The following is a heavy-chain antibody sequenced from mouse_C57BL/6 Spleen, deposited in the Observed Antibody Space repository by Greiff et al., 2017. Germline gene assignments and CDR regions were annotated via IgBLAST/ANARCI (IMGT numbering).Heavy chain of an antibody. D-gene: IGHD1-1*01. CDR2: INPNNGGT. J-gene: IGHJ2*01. CDR1: GYTFTDYN. CDR3: ARGDRSSYYFDY. V-gene: IGHV1-22*01. Sequence: EVQLQQSGPELVKPGASVKMSCKASGYTFTDYNMHWVKQSHGKSLEWIGYINPNNGGTSYNQKFKGKATLTVNKSSSTAYMELRSLTSEDSAVYYCARGDRSSYYFDYWGQGTTRTVSS.